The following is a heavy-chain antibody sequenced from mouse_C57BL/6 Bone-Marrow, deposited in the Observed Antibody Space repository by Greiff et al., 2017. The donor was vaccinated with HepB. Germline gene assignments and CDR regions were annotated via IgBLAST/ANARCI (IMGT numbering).Heavy chain of an antibody. D-gene: IGHD2-3*01. J-gene: IGHJ3*01. CDR2: IDPSDSYT. V-gene: IGHV1-69*01. CDR1: GYTFTSYW. Sequence: QVQLQQPGAELVMPGASVKLSCKASGYTFTSYWMHWVKQRPGQGLEWIGEIDPSDSYTNYNQKFKGKSTLTVDKSSSTAYMQLSSLTSEDSAVYYCARHGSYDGYPWFAYWGQGTLVTVSA. CDR3: ARHGSYDGYPWFAY.